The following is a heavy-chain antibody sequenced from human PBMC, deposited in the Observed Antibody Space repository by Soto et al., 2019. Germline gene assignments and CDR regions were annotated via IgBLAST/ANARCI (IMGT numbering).Heavy chain of an antibody. CDR3: ARGGVRGYYMDV. D-gene: IGHD3-10*01. CDR2: MNPNSGNT. Sequence: ASVKVSCKASGYTFTSYDINWVRQATGQGLEWMGWMNPNSGNTGYAQKFQGRVTITRNTSISTAYMELSSLRSEDTAVYYCARGGVRGYYMDVWGKGTTVTVSS. CDR1: GYTFTSYD. V-gene: IGHV1-8*01. J-gene: IGHJ6*03.